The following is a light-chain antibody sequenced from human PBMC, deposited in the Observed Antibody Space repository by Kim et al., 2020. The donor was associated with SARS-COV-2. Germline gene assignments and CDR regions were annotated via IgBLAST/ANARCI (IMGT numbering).Light chain of an antibody. J-gene: IGLJ2*01. CDR1: SLRSYY. CDR3: NSRGSNDNVL. Sequence: ALGQTVRNTCQRDSLRSYYATWYQQKPGQAPIVVIYGKNNRPSGIPDRFSGSSSGDTASLTITGTQAGDEADYYCNSRGSNDNVLFGGGTKLTVL. CDR2: GKN. V-gene: IGLV3-19*01.